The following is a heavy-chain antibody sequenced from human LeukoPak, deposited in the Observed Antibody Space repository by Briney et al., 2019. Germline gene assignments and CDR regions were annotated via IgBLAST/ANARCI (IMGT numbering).Heavy chain of an antibody. V-gene: IGHV3-21*01. J-gene: IGHJ4*02. D-gene: IGHD3/OR15-3a*01. CDR3: ARDLGLEPFY. Sequence: PGGSLRLSCVATGFTFSSYSMNWVRQAPGKGLEWVSSISSSSSYIYYADSVKGRFTISRDNAKNSLYLQMNSLRAEDTAVYYCARDLGLEPFYWGQGTLVTVSS. CDR1: GFTFSSYS. CDR2: ISSSSSYI.